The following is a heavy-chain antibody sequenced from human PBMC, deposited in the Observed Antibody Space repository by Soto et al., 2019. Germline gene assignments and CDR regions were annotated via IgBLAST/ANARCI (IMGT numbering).Heavy chain of an antibody. D-gene: IGHD6-6*01. Sequence: QVQLVQSGAEVKKPGASVKVSCKASGYTFTTYGISWVRQAPGQGLEWMGRISTYNGNTKYAQKLPGRVTMTTDTSTSTAYMELRSLRSDDTAVYYCARDPQYSTSSQVFDSWGQGTLVTVSS. J-gene: IGHJ4*02. V-gene: IGHV1-18*01. CDR1: GYTFTTYG. CDR2: ISTYNGNT. CDR3: ARDPQYSTSSQVFDS.